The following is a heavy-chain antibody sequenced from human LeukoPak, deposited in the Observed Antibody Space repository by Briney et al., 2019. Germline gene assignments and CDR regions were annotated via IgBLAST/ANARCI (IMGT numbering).Heavy chain of an antibody. J-gene: IGHJ3*02. CDR1: GGSISSYY. V-gene: IGHV4-59*01. CDR3: ARYVGEKTAFDI. D-gene: IGHD3-10*01. Sequence: KSSETLSLTCTVSGGSISSYYWSWIRQPPGKGLEWIGYIYYSGSTNYNPSLKSRVTISVDTSKNQFSLKLSSVTAVDTAVYYCARYVGEKTAFDIWGQGTMVTVSS. CDR2: IYYSGST.